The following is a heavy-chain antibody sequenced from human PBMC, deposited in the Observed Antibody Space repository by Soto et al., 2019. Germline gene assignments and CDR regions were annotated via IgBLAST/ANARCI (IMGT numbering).Heavy chain of an antibody. J-gene: IGHJ4*02. Sequence: QLQLQESGSGLVKPSQTLSLTCAVSGGSISSGGYSWSWIRQPPGKGLEWIGYIYHSGSTYYNPSLKSRVTISVDRSKNQFSLKLSSVTAADTAVYYWARENNVLPGGYFDYWGQGPLVTVSS. V-gene: IGHV4-30-2*01. CDR2: IYHSGST. CDR3: ARENNVLPGGYFDY. D-gene: IGHD3-10*01. CDR1: GGSISSGGYS.